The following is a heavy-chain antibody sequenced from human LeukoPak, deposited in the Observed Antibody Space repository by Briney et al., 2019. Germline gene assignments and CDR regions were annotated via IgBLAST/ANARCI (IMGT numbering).Heavy chain of an antibody. CDR3: ARALMVRGVIGYYYYGMDV. V-gene: IGHV3-23*01. D-gene: IGHD3-10*01. CDR1: GFTFSSYA. Sequence: PGGSLRLSCAASGFTFSSYAITWVRQAPGEGLEWVSTVSGHGTSSYYPDSVKGRFTISRDNSKNTLYLQMNSLRAEDTAVYYCARALMVRGVIGYYYYGMDVWGQGTTVTVSS. CDR2: VSGHGTSS. J-gene: IGHJ6*02.